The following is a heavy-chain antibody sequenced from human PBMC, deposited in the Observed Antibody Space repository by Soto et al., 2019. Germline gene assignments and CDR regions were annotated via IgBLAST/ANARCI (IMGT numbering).Heavy chain of an antibody. CDR2: INQSGGT. D-gene: IGHD5-12*01. Sequence: QVPLQQWGAGLLKPSETLSLTCAVYIGSFSGYYWTWIRQSPGKGLEWIGEINQSGGTNNNPSLKSRVTRSVDTSKNQFSLKLSSVTAADTAVYYCARGVHSGYAGIFDLWGRGTLVTVSS. J-gene: IGHJ4*02. V-gene: IGHV4-34*01. CDR1: IGSFSGYY. CDR3: ARGVHSGYAGIFDL.